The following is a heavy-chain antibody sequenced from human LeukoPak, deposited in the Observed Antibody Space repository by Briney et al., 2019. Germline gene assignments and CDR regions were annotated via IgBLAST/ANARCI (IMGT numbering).Heavy chain of an antibody. D-gene: IGHD5-18*01. Sequence: SETLSLTCAVSGDSISTSNSYWGWIRRPPGKGLEWVGSIYYSGNTYYNPSLKSRVTISVDTSKNQFSLKLSSVTAADTAVYYCALGIYGAMVDNDAFDIWGQGTMATVSS. J-gene: IGHJ3*02. CDR2: IYYSGNT. CDR1: GDSISTSNSY. CDR3: ALGIYGAMVDNDAFDI. V-gene: IGHV4-39*07.